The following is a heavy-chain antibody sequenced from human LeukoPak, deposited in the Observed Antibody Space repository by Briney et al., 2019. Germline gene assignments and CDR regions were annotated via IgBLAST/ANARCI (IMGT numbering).Heavy chain of an antibody. Sequence: GGSLRLSCAASGFTFSSYAMSWVRQAPGKGLEWVSAISGSGGSTYYADSVKGRFTISRDNSKNTLYLQMNSLRAEDTAVYYCAKGPYGDYTYYYGMDVWGQGTTVTVSS. V-gene: IGHV3-23*01. CDR3: AKGPYGDYTYYYGMDV. D-gene: IGHD4-17*01. J-gene: IGHJ6*02. CDR2: ISGSGGST. CDR1: GFTFSSYA.